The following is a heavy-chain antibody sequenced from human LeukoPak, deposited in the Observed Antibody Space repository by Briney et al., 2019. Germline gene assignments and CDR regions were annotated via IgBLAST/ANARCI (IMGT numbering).Heavy chain of an antibody. D-gene: IGHD1-7*01. V-gene: IGHV3-7*01. J-gene: IGHJ4*02. CDR1: GFTFSNYW. CDR2: INPDGSGK. CDR3: ARHENWNFPY. Sequence: PGGSLRLSCAASGFTFSNYWMTWVRQAPGKGLEWVANINPDGSGKDYVDSVKGRFTISRENAKSSLYLQINSLRAEDTAVYYCARHENWNFPYWGQGTLVTVSS.